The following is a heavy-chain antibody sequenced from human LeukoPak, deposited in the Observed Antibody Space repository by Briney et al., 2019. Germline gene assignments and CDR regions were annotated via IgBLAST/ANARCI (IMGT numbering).Heavy chain of an antibody. CDR1: GYTFTSYY. CDR3: ARVIAAAGAFDI. D-gene: IGHD6-13*01. CDR2: INPSGGST. V-gene: IGHV1-46*01. Sequence: ASVKVSCKASGYTFTSYYMHWVRHAPGQGLEWMGIINPSGGSTSYAQKFQGRVTMTRDTSTSTVYMELSSLRSEDTAVYYCARVIAAAGAFDIWGQGTMVTVSS. J-gene: IGHJ3*02.